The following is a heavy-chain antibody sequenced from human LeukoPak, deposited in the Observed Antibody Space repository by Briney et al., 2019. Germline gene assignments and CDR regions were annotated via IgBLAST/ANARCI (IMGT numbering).Heavy chain of an antibody. V-gene: IGHV3-30*18. CDR2: ISYDGSNK. J-gene: IGHJ4*02. Sequence: GGSLRLSCAASGFTFNNYGMHWVRQAPGKGLEWVEVISYDGSNKYYADSLKDRFTISRDNSKNTLYLQMNSLRAEDTAVYYCAKRHNGSHYLFDYWGQGTLVTVSS. CDR3: AKRHNGSHYLFDY. CDR1: GFTFNNYG. D-gene: IGHD1-26*01.